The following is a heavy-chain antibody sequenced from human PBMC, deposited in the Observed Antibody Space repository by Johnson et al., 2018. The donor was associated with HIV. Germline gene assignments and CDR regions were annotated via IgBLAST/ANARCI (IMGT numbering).Heavy chain of an antibody. CDR2: LFSGGST. D-gene: IGHD3-16*01. CDR1: GFTVSSYY. V-gene: IGHV3-66*01. J-gene: IGHJ3*02. Sequence: VQLVESGGGLVQPGGSLRLSCAASGFTVSSYYMSWVRQAPGKGLEWVSVLFSGGSTYYADSVKGRFTISIDNSKNTLYLQMNSLRDEDTAMYYCARGRGALDIWGQGTMVTVSS. CDR3: ARGRGALDI.